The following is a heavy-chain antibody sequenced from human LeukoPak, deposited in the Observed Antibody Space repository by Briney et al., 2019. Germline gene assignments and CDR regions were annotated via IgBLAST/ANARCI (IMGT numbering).Heavy chain of an antibody. D-gene: IGHD1-14*01. Sequence: GGSLRLSCAASGFTVSSNYMSWVRQAPGKGLEWVSVIYSGGSTYYADSVKGRFTISRDNSKNTLYLQMNSLRAEDTAVYYCARVSTTPYYYCGMDVWGQGTTVTVSS. CDR3: ARVSTTPYYYCGMDV. CDR1: GFTVSSNY. J-gene: IGHJ6*02. V-gene: IGHV3-66*01. CDR2: IYSGGST.